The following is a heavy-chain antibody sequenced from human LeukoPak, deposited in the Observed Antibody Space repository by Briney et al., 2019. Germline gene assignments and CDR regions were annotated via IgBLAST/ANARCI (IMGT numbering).Heavy chain of an antibody. Sequence: GRSLRLSCATSGLKFGDYAISWFRQAPGKGLEWIGFIRSKIHGETTECVASVKGRFTISRDDSKSIAYLQMNSLKIEDTAVYFCTRSYNYYDSSGYYGFDYWGQGTLVTVSS. CDR1: GLKFGDYA. J-gene: IGHJ4*02. D-gene: IGHD3-22*01. CDR3: TRSYNYYDSSGYYGFDY. V-gene: IGHV3-49*03. CDR2: IRSKIHGETT.